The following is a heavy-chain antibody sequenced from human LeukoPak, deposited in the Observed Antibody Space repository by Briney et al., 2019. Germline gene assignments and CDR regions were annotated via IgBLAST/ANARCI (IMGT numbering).Heavy chain of an antibody. CDR3: AKSTTVTQRGYFDY. Sequence: GRSLRLSCAASGFSFSSYSMHWVRQAPAKGLEWVAIISYDGSNKYYADSVKGRFTISRDNSKNTLYLQMNSLRAEDTAVYYCAKSTTVTQRGYFDYWGQGTLVTVSS. CDR2: ISYDGSNK. J-gene: IGHJ4*02. V-gene: IGHV3-30*18. CDR1: GFSFSSYS. D-gene: IGHD4-17*01.